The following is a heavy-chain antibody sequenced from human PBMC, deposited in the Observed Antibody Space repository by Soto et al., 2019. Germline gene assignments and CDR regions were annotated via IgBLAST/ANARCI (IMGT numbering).Heavy chain of an antibody. D-gene: IGHD6-19*01. CDR3: AVWYSSGWYYFDY. CDR2: IYPGDSDT. Sequence: PGESLKISCKGSGYSFTSYWIGWVRQMPGKGLEWMGIIYPGDSDTRYSPSFQGQVTISADKSMSTAYLQWSSLKASDTAMYYCAVWYSSGWYYFDYWGQGTLLTVSS. CDR1: GYSFTSYW. J-gene: IGHJ4*02. V-gene: IGHV5-51*01.